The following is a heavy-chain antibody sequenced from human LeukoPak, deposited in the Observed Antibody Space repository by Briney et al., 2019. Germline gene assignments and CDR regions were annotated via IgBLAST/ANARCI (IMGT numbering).Heavy chain of an antibody. CDR1: GGSFSGYY. D-gene: IGHD2-2*02. CDR2: IYTSGST. CDR3: ARDQIPYCSSTSCYTGFDY. J-gene: IGHJ4*02. V-gene: IGHV4-4*07. Sequence: SETLSLTCAVYGGSFSGYYWSWIRQPAGKGLEWIGRIYTSGSTNYNPSLKSRVTMSVDTSKNQFSLKLSSVTAADTAVYYCARDQIPYCSSTSCYTGFDYWGQGTLVTVSS.